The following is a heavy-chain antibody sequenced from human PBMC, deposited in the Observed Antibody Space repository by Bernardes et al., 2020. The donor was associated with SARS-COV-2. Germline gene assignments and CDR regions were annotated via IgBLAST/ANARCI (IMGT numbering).Heavy chain of an antibody. CDR3: ARDLARGFLLWFGELNDYYYYGMDV. Sequence: ASVKVSCKASGYTFTSYGISWVRQAPGQGLEWMGWISAYNGNTNYAQKLQGRVTMTTDTSTSTAYMELRSLRSDDTAVYYCARDLARGFLLWFGELNDYYYYGMDVWGQGTTVTVSS. J-gene: IGHJ6*02. CDR1: GYTFTSYG. CDR2: ISAYNGNT. D-gene: IGHD3-10*01. V-gene: IGHV1-18*01.